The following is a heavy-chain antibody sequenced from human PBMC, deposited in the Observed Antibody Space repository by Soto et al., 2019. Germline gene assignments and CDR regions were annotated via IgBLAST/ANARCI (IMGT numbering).Heavy chain of an antibody. CDR2: ISSSSSTI. J-gene: IGHJ3*02. Sequence: PGGSLRLSCAASGFTFSSYSMNWVRQAPGKGLEWVSYISSSSSTIYYADSVKGRFTISRDNAKNSLYLQMNGLRDEDTAVYYCARDRYYYDSSGYYGAFDIWGQGTMVTVSS. CDR1: GFTFSSYS. V-gene: IGHV3-48*02. CDR3: ARDRYYYDSSGYYGAFDI. D-gene: IGHD3-22*01.